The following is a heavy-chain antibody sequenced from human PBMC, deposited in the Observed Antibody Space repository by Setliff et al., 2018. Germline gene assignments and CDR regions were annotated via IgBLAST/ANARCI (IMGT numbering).Heavy chain of an antibody. CDR3: SRLVRYCTTTSCQRLSGDGY. D-gene: IGHD2-2*01. J-gene: IGHJ4*02. Sequence: GASVKVSCKASGYSFSESIVSWVRQAPGLGLEWMGWISAYSGKAYYAQKLQDRATMTTDTSTGTAYLELRSLRSDDTAVYYCSRLVRYCTTTSCQRLSGDGYWGQGTLVTVSS. V-gene: IGHV1-18*01. CDR1: GYSFSESI. CDR2: ISAYSGKA.